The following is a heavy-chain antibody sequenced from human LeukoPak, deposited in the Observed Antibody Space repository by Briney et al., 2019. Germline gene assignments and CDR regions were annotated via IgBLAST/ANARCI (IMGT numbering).Heavy chain of an antibody. D-gene: IGHD6-13*01. V-gene: IGHV3-7*01. Sequence: GGSLRLSCAASGFTFSSYWMSWVRQAPGKGLEWVANIKQDGSEKYYVDSVKGRFTISRDNAKNSLYLQMNSLRAEDTAVYYCARDRDSSSWYVVYYYYMDVWGKGTTVTVSS. CDR2: IKQDGSEK. CDR1: GFTFSSYW. J-gene: IGHJ6*03. CDR3: ARDRDSSSWYVVYYYYMDV.